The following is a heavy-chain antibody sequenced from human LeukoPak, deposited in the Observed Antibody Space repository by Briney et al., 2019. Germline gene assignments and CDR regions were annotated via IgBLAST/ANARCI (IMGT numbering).Heavy chain of an antibody. J-gene: IGHJ4*02. D-gene: IGHD6-13*01. V-gene: IGHV4-59*01. CDR1: GGSISSYY. CDR2: IYYSGST. CDR3: ARDGYSSSWQAFDY. Sequence: SETLSLTCTVSGGSISSYYWSWIRQPPGKGLECIGYIYYSGSTNYNPSLKSRVTISVDTSKNQFSLKLSSVTAADTAVYYCARDGYSSSWQAFDYWGQGTLVTVSS.